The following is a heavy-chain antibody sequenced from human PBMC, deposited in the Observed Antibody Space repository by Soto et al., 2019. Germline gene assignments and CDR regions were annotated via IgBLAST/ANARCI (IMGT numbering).Heavy chain of an antibody. CDR2: LSYDGSHK. Sequence: QVQLVESGGGVVQAGRSLRLSCAASGFTFSSYAMHWVRQAPGKGLEWVAGLSYDGSHKYADSVKGRFTISRDNSKNTGYLQMNSLRPEDTAVYYCARDQITMIVVVSDAFDIWGQGTMVTVSS. J-gene: IGHJ3*02. D-gene: IGHD3-22*01. CDR3: ARDQITMIVVVSDAFDI. V-gene: IGHV3-30*04. CDR1: GFTFSSYA.